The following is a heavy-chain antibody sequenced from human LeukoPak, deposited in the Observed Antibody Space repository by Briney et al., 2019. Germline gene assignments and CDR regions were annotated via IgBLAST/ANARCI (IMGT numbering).Heavy chain of an antibody. CDR3: ARTGGSGTPGSSIYYYMDV. CDR2: IYYSGST. D-gene: IGHD3-10*01. V-gene: IGHV4-39*07. CDR1: GGSISSSSYY. Sequence: SETLSLTCTVSGGSISSSSYYWGWIRQPPGKGLEWIGSIYYSGSTYYNPSLKSRVTISVDTSKNQFSLKLSSVTAADTAVYYCARTGGSGTPGSSIYYYMDVWGKGTTVTVSS. J-gene: IGHJ6*03.